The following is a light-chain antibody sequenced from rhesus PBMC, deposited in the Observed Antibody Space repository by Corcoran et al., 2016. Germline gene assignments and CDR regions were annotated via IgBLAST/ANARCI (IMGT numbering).Light chain of an antibody. CDR2: GAS. J-gene: IGKJ2*01. V-gene: IGKV3-10*01. CDR1: QSVSSY. CDR3: YQHSSGYS. Sequence: QVILTQSPATLSLSPGERATLSCRASQSVSSYLAWSQQKPGQAPRLLIYGASSRATDIPDRFSGSGSGTDFTRTISSLEPEDVGVYHCYQHSSGYSFGQGTKVEIK.